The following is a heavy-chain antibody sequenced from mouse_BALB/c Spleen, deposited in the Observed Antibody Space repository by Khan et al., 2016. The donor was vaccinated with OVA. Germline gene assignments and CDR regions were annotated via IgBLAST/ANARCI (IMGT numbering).Heavy chain of an antibody. CDR3: ARSGYFAGFGD. CDR2: IDPENGKT. Sequence: VQLKESGADLVRPGALVKLSCKASGFNIKDSYMHWVKQRPEQGLEWIGWIDPENGKTIYDPKFQDKASITADTSSNTAYMQLISLTSEDTAVYYCARSGYFAGFGDWGQGTLVTVSA. V-gene: IGHV14-1*02. CDR1: GFNIKDSY. J-gene: IGHJ3*01.